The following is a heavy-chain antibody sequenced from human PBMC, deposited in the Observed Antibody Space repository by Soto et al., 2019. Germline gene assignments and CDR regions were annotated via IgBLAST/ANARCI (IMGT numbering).Heavy chain of an antibody. CDR3: AKGGRQWLVTSGFTL. D-gene: IGHD6-19*01. Sequence: VQLVESGGGVVQPGRSLRLSCAASGFTFSDYAMHWVRQAPGKGLEWVAVVSHDGRNTHYADSVKGRFTISRDSSKNPVSLEMTSLRAEDTAVYSCAKGGRQWLVTSGFTLWGQGALVTVSS. CDR1: GFTFSDYA. CDR2: VSHDGRNT. V-gene: IGHV3-30*18. J-gene: IGHJ4*02.